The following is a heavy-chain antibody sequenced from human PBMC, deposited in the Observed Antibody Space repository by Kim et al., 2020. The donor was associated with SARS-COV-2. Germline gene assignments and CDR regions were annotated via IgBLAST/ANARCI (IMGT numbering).Heavy chain of an antibody. V-gene: IGHV4-61*01. Sequence: SETLSLTCTVSGGSVSSGSYYWSWIRQPPGKGLEWIGYIYYSGSTNYNPSLKSRVTISVDTSKNQFSLKLSSVTAADTAVYYCARGTGWPDAFDIWGQGT. CDR2: IYYSGST. J-gene: IGHJ3*02. D-gene: IGHD6-19*01. CDR1: GGSVSSGSYY. CDR3: ARGTGWPDAFDI.